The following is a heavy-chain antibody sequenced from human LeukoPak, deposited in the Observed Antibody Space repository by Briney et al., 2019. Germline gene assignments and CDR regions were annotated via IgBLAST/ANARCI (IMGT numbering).Heavy chain of an antibody. Sequence: GGSLRLSCAASGFTVSSNYMSWVRQAPGKGLVWVSRVNYDGSITTYEDSVKGRFTISRDNAKKTLYLQMNSLRVEDTAVYYCARGDLGDYWGQGTLVTVSS. CDR2: VNYDGSIT. CDR3: ARGDLGDY. CDR1: GFTVSSNY. D-gene: IGHD7-27*01. J-gene: IGHJ4*02. V-gene: IGHV3-74*03.